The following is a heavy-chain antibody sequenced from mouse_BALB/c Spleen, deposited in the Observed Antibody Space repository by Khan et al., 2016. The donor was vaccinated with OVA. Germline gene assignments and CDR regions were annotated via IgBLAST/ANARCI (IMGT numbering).Heavy chain of an antibody. D-gene: IGHD1-1*01. CDR1: GFTFSTYG. Sequence: EVELVESGGDLVKPGGSLKLSCAASGFTFSTYGMSWVRQTPDKRLEWVTTVSTGGGYTYYPDSVKGRFTISRDNATNTLYLQMIGLKSEDTAMFCCTRLAYYYDSEGFAYWGQGTLVTVSA. CDR3: TRLAYYYDSEGFAY. J-gene: IGHJ3*01. V-gene: IGHV5-6*01. CDR2: VSTGGGYT.